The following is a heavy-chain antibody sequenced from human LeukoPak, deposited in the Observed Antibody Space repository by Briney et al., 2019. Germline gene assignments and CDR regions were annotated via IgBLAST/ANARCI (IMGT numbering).Heavy chain of an antibody. CDR3: ASAMPALEGSENDYGDYGDY. CDR2: INHSGST. Sequence: SETLSLTCTVSGGSISSYYWSWIRQPPGKGLEWIGEINHSGSTNYNPSLKSQVTISVDTSKNQFSLKLSSVTAADTAVYYCASAMPALEGSENDYGDYGDYWGQGTLVTVSS. D-gene: IGHD4-17*01. J-gene: IGHJ4*02. V-gene: IGHV4-34*01. CDR1: GGSISSYY.